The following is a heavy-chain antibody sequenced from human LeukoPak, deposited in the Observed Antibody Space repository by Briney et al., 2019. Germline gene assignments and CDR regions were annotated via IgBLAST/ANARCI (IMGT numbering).Heavy chain of an antibody. CDR2: IYYSGDM. V-gene: IGHV4-39*07. J-gene: IGHJ3*02. Sequence: SETLSLTCTVSGDSIRRSPYYWGWIRQPPGKGLEWIGSIYYSGDMYYNPSLKSRVTISVDTSKNQFSLKLSSVTAADTAVYYCARERYYDILTGYYTTDDAFDIWGQGTMVTVSS. D-gene: IGHD3-9*01. CDR3: ARERYYDILTGYYTTDDAFDI. CDR1: GDSIRRSPYY.